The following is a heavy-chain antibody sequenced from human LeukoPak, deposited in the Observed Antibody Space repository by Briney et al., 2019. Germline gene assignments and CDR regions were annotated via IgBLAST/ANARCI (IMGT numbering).Heavy chain of an antibody. D-gene: IGHD6-6*01. CDR3: AKPQTSSSHFYDC. J-gene: IGHJ4*02. CDR2: IHHSGTT. Sequence: SETLSLTCAVSGYSISSGYHWGWIRQPPGKGLEWIGSIHHSGTTYYNPSLKSRVTISVGTSKSQFSLELNSVTAADTAVYYCAKPQTSSSHFYDCWGQGALVTVSS. CDR1: GYSISSGYH. V-gene: IGHV4-38-2*01.